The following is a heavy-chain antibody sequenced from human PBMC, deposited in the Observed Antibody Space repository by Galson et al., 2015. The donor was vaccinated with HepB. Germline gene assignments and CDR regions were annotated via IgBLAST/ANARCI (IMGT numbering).Heavy chain of an antibody. Sequence: SLRLSCAASGFTFSSYAMSWVRQAPGKGLEWVSAISGSGGSTYYADSVKGRFTISRDNSKNTLFLQMNSLRAEDTAVYYCAKLVGNGGNYFDYWGQGTLVTVSS. CDR2: ISGSGGST. CDR1: GFTFSSYA. CDR3: AKLVGNGGNYFDY. V-gene: IGHV3-23*01. J-gene: IGHJ4*02. D-gene: IGHD3-16*01.